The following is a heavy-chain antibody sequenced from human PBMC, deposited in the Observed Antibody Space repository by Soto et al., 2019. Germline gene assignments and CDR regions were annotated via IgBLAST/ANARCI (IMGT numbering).Heavy chain of an antibody. J-gene: IGHJ4*02. CDR1: GGSVSSGSYY. CDR2: IYYTGST. Sequence: PSETLSLTCTVSGGSVSSGSYYWSWIRQPPGKGLEWIGYIYYTGSTKYNPSLKSRVTISVDTSKNQFSLKLSSVTAADTAVYYCARQPGYYDILTGYSTYYFDYWGQGTPVTVSS. V-gene: IGHV4-61*01. CDR3: ARQPGYYDILTGYSTYYFDY. D-gene: IGHD3-9*01.